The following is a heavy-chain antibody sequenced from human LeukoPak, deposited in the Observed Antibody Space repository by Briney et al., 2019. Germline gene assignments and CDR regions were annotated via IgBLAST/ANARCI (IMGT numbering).Heavy chain of an antibody. V-gene: IGHV3-74*01. D-gene: IGHD3-10*01. Sequence: GRSLRLSCAASGFTFRDHWMHWVRRAPGKGLVWVSRINSDGSVTDYADSVKGRLTISRDNAKNTLYLQLNSLRAEDTAMYYCASYGRKNYGLDVWGQGTTVTVSS. CDR3: ASYGRKNYGLDV. CDR1: GFTFRDHW. CDR2: INSDGSVT. J-gene: IGHJ6*02.